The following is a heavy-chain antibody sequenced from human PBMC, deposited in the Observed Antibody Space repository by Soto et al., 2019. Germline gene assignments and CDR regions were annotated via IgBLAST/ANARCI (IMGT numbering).Heavy chain of an antibody. Sequence: QVQLVQSGADVKKPGSSVKVSCQASGVTFSSETLGWVRQAPGQGLEWVGGIIPLFGTASYAQKFQGRVTITADASTRTVYMELSSLRSDDTALYFWATELGENPASPFDAWGQGTLVTVSS. J-gene: IGHJ4*02. CDR3: ATELGENPASPFDA. V-gene: IGHV1-69*01. D-gene: IGHD3-10*01. CDR2: IIPLFGTA. CDR1: GVTFSSET.